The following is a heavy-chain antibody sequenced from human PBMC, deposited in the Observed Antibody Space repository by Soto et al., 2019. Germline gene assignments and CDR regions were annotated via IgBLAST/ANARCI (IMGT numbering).Heavy chain of an antibody. CDR3: ARDYDFWSGYYPTDDY. Sequence: ASVKVSCKASGYTFTSYYMHWVRQAPGQGLEWMGIINPSGGSTSYAQKFQGRVTMTRDTSASTAYMELSSLRSEDTAVYYCARDYDFWSGYYPTDDYWGQGTLVTVSS. CDR2: INPSGGST. J-gene: IGHJ4*02. D-gene: IGHD3-3*01. CDR1: GYTFTSYY. V-gene: IGHV1-46*01.